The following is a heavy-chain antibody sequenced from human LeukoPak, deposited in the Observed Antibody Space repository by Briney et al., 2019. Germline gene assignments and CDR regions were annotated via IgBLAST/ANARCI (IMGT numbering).Heavy chain of an antibody. CDR3: ARDYSSSGSYLDY. Sequence: GGSLRLSCAASGFTFSSYAMHWVRQAPGKGLEWVAVISYDASNKYYADSVKGRFTISRDNSKNTLYLQMNSLRAEDTAVYYCARDYSSSGSYLDYWGQGTLVTVSS. CDR2: ISYDASNK. D-gene: IGHD3-10*01. CDR1: GFTFSSYA. J-gene: IGHJ4*02. V-gene: IGHV3-30*01.